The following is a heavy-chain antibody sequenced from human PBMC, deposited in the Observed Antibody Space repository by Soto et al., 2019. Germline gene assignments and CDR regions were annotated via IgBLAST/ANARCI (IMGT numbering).Heavy chain of an antibody. V-gene: IGHV1-69*11. D-gene: IGHD3-16*02. Sequence: ASVKVSCKASGGTFSSSGFSWVRQAPGQGLEWMGMIVPSLDTTDYAQKFQARVTITADEVTSTAYMELRSLRSEDTAVYYCARWPQPRYTADPYAVDVWGQGTRVTVS. CDR2: IVPSLDTT. CDR3: ARWPQPRYTADPYAVDV. J-gene: IGHJ6*02. CDR1: GGTFSSSG.